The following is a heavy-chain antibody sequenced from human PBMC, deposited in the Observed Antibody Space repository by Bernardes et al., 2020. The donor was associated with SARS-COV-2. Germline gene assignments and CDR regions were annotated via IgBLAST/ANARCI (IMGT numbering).Heavy chain of an antibody. D-gene: IGHD6-13*01. J-gene: IGHJ4*02. V-gene: IGHV3-23*01. CDR2: ISARAVSA. Sequence: GGSLRLSCADSGFTFSNHVMSWVRQAPGKGLEWVSFISARAVSAYYADSVKGRFTISRDNARSTLYLEMNSLRVDDTARYYCARSAAAGTLLALDSWGQGSLVTVAS. CDR1: GFTFSNHV. CDR3: ARSAAAGTLLALDS.